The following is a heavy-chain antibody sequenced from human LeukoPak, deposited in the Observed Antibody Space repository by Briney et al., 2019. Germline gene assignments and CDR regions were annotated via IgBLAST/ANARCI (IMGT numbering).Heavy chain of an antibody. CDR2: IIGSAVNT. CDR1: GLTVSSYA. CDR3: ARGGITIFGVAQLGWFDP. D-gene: IGHD3-3*01. J-gene: IGHJ5*02. V-gene: IGHV3-23*01. Sequence: TGGSLRLSCGASGLTVSSYAMSWVRQAPGKGLEWVSTIIGSAVNTYYADSVKGRFTISRDDSKNTVFLQMNSLRVDDTAVYYCARGGITIFGVAQLGWFDPWGQGTLVTVSS.